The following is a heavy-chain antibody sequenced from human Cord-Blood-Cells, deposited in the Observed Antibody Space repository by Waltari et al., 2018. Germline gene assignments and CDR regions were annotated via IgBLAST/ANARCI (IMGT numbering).Heavy chain of an antibody. CDR2: IKQDGSEK. CDR1: GFTFSSYW. V-gene: IGHV3-7*05. D-gene: IGHD5-18*01. J-gene: IGHJ2*01. CDR3: ASMHVDTAMDFDL. Sequence: EVQLVESGGGLVQPGGSLRLSCAASGFTFSSYWMRWVRQAPGKGLEWVANIKQDGSEKYYVDSVKGRFTISRDNAKNSLYLQMNSLRAEDTAVYYCASMHVDTAMDFDLWGRGTLVTVSS.